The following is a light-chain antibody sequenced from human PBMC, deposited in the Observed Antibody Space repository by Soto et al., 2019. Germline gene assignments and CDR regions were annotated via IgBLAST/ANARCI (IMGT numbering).Light chain of an antibody. Sequence: QSALTQSASVSGSPGQSITISCTGTSSDVGGYNYVSWYQQHPGKAPKLRIYGVSNRPSGVSTRFSGSTSGNTAALTISGIQAEDDVDDSCRSYTRTNSWVFGGGTQLTVL. CDR1: SSDVGGYNY. J-gene: IGLJ3*02. V-gene: IGLV2-14*01. CDR2: GVS. CDR3: RSYTRTNSWV.